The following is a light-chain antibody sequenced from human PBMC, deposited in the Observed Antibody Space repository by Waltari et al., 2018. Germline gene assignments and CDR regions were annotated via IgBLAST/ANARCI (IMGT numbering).Light chain of an antibody. CDR1: QSLLNSDDGFTY. Sequence: DIVMTQTPLSLPVTPGEPASISCASSQSLLNSDDGFTYLDWFLQKPGQYPRLLIDTLSYRASGVPDRFIGTGSGSNFSLKISRVEAEDVGIYYCMQRLEFPYTFGQGTRL. J-gene: IGKJ2*01. CDR2: TLS. V-gene: IGKV2-40*01. CDR3: MQRLEFPYT.